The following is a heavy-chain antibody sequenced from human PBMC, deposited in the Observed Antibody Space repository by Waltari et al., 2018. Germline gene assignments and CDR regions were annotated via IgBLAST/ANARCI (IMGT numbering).Heavy chain of an antibody. CDR1: GFTFSSYA. Sequence: EVQLLESGGGLVQPGGSLRLSCAASGFTFSSYAMSWVRQAPGKGLEWVSAISGSGGSTYYADSGKGRFTISRDNSKNTLYLQMNSMRAEDTAVYYCAKDSTIFGVATDAFDIWGQGTMVTVSS. CDR3: AKDSTIFGVATDAFDI. V-gene: IGHV3-23*01. J-gene: IGHJ3*02. CDR2: ISGSGGST. D-gene: IGHD3-3*01.